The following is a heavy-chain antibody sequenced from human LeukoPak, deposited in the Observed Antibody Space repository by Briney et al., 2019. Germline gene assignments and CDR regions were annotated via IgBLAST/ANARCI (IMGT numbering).Heavy chain of an antibody. Sequence: ASVKVSCEASGYTFTSYAMIWMRQAPGQGLEWMGWINTNTGNPTYAQGFTGRFVFSLDTSVSTASLQINTLKAEDTAVYYCARVVPGTYFDYWGQGTLVTVSS. CDR2: INTNTGNP. D-gene: IGHD3-10*01. CDR1: GYTFTSYA. J-gene: IGHJ4*02. CDR3: ARVVPGTYFDY. V-gene: IGHV7-4-1*02.